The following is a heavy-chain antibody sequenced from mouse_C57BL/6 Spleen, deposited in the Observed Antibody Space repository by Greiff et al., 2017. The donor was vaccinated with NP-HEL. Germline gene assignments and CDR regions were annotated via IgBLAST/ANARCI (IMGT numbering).Heavy chain of an antibody. Sequence: QVQLQQSGAELMKPGASVKLSCKATGYTFTGYWIEWVKQRPGHGLEWIGEILPGSGSTNYNEKFKGKATFTADTSSNTAYMQLSSLTTEDSAIYDCAREGVITTVEGYAMDYWGQGTSVTVSS. V-gene: IGHV1-9*01. J-gene: IGHJ4*01. CDR2: ILPGSGST. D-gene: IGHD1-1*01. CDR1: GYTFTGYW. CDR3: AREGVITTVEGYAMDY.